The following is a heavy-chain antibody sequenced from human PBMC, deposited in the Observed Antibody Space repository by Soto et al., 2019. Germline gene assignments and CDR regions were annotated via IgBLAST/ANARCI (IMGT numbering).Heavy chain of an antibody. CDR3: ARDIAVAGTWFDP. CDR1: GFTFSSYW. D-gene: IGHD6-19*01. CDR2: IKQDGSEK. Sequence: GGSLRLSCXASGFTFSSYWMTWVRQAPGKGLEWVANIKQDGSEKYYVDSVKGRFTISRDNAKNSLYLQMNSLRAEDTAVYYCARDIAVAGTWFDPWGQGTLVTVSS. V-gene: IGHV3-7*03. J-gene: IGHJ5*02.